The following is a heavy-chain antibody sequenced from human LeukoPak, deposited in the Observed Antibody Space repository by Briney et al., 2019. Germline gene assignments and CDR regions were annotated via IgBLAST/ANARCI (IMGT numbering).Heavy chain of an antibody. J-gene: IGHJ4*02. CDR2: IRNDGTHE. V-gene: IGHV3-30*02. Sequence: GGSLRLSCTASGFSFNIFGMYWVRQAPGKGPEWVAFIRNDGTHEKYGDSVKGRFTISRDNSRNTLYLLMNSLRGEDTAIYYCAKDPENNGYSDGSFDYWGQGTLVSVSS. D-gene: IGHD3-22*01. CDR1: GFSFNIFG. CDR3: AKDPENNGYSDGSFDY.